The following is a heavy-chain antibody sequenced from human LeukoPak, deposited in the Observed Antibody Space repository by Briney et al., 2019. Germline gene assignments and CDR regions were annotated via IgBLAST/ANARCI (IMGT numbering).Heavy chain of an antibody. Sequence: PGGSLRLSCAASGFTFSSYGMHWVRQAPGKGLEWVAFIRYDGSNKYYADSVKGRFTISRDNSKNTLYLQMNSLRAEDTAVYYCAKDLLGTDSSGYYADLDAFDIWGQGTMVTVSS. V-gene: IGHV3-30*02. CDR3: AKDLLGTDSSGYYADLDAFDI. CDR1: GFTFSSYG. D-gene: IGHD3-22*01. J-gene: IGHJ3*02. CDR2: IRYDGSNK.